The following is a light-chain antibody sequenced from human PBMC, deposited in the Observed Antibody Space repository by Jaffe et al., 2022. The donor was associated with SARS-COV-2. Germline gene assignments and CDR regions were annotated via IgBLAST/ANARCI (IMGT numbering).Light chain of an antibody. CDR2: GAS. CDR1: QSVSSTS. Sequence: EIVLTQSPGTLSLSPGESATLSCRASQSVSSTSLAWYQRRPGQAPRLLIYGASNRATGIPDRFSGSGSGTDFTLTISRLEPEDFAVYFCQQYGSSPPTFGQGTKVEIK. V-gene: IGKV3-20*01. J-gene: IGKJ1*01. CDR3: QQYGSSPPT.